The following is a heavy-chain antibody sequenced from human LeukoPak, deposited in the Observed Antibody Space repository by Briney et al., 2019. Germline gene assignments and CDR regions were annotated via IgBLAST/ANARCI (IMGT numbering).Heavy chain of an antibody. CDR1: GFSFSDYS. V-gene: IGHV3-21*01. J-gene: IGHJ4*02. Sequence: GGSLRLSCAASGFSFSDYSMNWVRQAPGKGLEWVSSISSSSNYIYYADSLKGRFIISRDNARNSLYLQMNSLRAEDTAVYYCASPTERWLQLPALWGQGTLVTVSS. D-gene: IGHD5-24*01. CDR2: ISSSSNYI. CDR3: ASPTERWLQLPAL.